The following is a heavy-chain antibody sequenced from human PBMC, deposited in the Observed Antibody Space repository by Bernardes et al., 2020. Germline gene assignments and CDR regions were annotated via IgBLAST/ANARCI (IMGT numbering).Heavy chain of an antibody. Sequence: GGSLRLSCAASGFAFSDYSMTWVRQAPGKGLEWISYITSVYSTTYYADSVRGRFTISRDSAKNSLYLQMNSLRVEDTAVYYCARVDYEAAAGLRPWGQGTLVTVSS. CDR2: ITSVYSTT. D-gene: IGHD3-16*01. J-gene: IGHJ5*02. CDR1: GFAFSDYS. CDR3: ARVDYEAAAGLRP. V-gene: IGHV3-48*04.